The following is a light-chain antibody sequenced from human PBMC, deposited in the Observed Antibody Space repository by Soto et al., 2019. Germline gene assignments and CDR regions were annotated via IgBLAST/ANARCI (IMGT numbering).Light chain of an antibody. Sequence: DIQMTQSPSSLSASVGDRVTITCRASQGISIYLAWFQQKPGKDPKSLIYAASTLQSGVPSKFSGSGSGTDFILTISSLQPEDSATYYCQQYNTYPRTFGQGTKVEIK. V-gene: IGKV1-16*02. CDR3: QQYNTYPRT. CDR1: QGISIY. J-gene: IGKJ1*01. CDR2: AAS.